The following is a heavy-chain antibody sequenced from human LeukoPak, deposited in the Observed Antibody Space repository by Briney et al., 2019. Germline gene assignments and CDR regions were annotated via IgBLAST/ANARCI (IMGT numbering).Heavy chain of an antibody. V-gene: IGHV4-4*02. CDR3: ARVQVDTAMAYYYGMDV. CDR1: GGSISSSNW. CDR2: IYHSGST. J-gene: IGHJ6*02. Sequence: SGTLSLTCAVSGGSISSSNWWSWVRQPPGEGLEWIGEIYHSGSTNYNPSLKSRVTISVDKSKNQFSLKLSSVTAADTAVYHCARVQVDTAMAYYYGMDVWGQGTTVTVSS. D-gene: IGHD5-18*01.